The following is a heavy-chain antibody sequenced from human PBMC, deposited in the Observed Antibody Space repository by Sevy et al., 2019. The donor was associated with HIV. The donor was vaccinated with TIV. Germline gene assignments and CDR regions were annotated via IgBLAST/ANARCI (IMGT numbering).Heavy chain of an antibody. CDR2: ISFDENIE. CDR3: ARDRYCSTSRCYNWIDP. V-gene: IGHV3-33*01. Sequence: GGSLSLSCAASGFAFNTFGMHWVRRAPGKGLEWVAFISFDENIEYYADSVKGRFTISRDNSKNMLYLQMNSLRAEDTAMYYCARDRYCSTSRCYNWIDPWGQGTLVTVSS. D-gene: IGHD2-2*01. J-gene: IGHJ5*02. CDR1: GFAFNTFG.